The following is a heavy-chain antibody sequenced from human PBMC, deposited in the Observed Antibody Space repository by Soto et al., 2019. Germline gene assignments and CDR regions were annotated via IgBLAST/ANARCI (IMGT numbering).Heavy chain of an antibody. J-gene: IGHJ4*02. Sequence: EVQLLESGGGLIQPGGSLILSCAAPGFAFSRSAMAWVRQAPEKGLEWVSSISEGGGTTFYAGSVEGRFTISRDNSKNTLYLQMNSVRAEDTAVYYCAKGGYRHAYDWGRGTLVTVSS. CDR3: AKGGYRHAYD. V-gene: IGHV3-23*01. D-gene: IGHD4-4*01. CDR2: ISEGGGTT. CDR1: GFAFSRSA.